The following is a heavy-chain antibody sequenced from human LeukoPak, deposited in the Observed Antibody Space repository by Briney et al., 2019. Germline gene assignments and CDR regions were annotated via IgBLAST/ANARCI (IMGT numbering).Heavy chain of an antibody. V-gene: IGHV3-21*01. D-gene: IGHD5-18*01. Sequence: KTGGSLRLSCEASGFIFSNYWMSWVRQAPGKGLEWVSSISSSSSYIYYAVSVKGRFTISRDNAKNSLYLQMNSLRAEDTAVYYCARETYSYGYGVDYWGQGTLVTVSS. CDR1: GFIFSNYW. CDR2: ISSSSSYI. J-gene: IGHJ4*02. CDR3: ARETYSYGYGVDY.